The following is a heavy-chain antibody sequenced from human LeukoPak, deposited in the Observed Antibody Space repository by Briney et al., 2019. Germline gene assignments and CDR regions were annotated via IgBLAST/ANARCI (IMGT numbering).Heavy chain of an antibody. CDR2: IIPIFGTA. J-gene: IGHJ3*02. CDR1: GGTFSSYA. CDR3: ASAYYYDSRWDAFNI. Sequence: APVKVSCKASGGTFSSYAISWVRQAPGQGLEWMGGIIPIFGTANYAQKFQGRVTITTDESTSTAYMELSSLRSEDTAVYYCASAYYYDSRWDAFNIWGQGTMVTVSS. D-gene: IGHD3-10*01. V-gene: IGHV1-69*05.